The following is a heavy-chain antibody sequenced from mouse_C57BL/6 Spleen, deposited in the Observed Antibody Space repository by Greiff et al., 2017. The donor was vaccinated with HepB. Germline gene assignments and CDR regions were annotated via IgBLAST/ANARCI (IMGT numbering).Heavy chain of an antibody. CDR2: IDPEDGET. V-gene: IGHV14-2*01. Sequence: EVKLVESGAELVKPGASVKLSCTASGFNIKDYYMHWVKQRTEQGLEWIGRIDPEDGETKYAPKFQGKATITADTSSNTAYLQLSSLTSEDTAVYYCARGTTVVVPYFDYWGQGTTLTVSS. CDR1: GFNIKDYY. J-gene: IGHJ2*01. D-gene: IGHD1-1*01. CDR3: ARGTTVVVPYFDY.